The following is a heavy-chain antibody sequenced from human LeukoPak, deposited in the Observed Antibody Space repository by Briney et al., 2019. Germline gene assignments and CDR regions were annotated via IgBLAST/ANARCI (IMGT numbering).Heavy chain of an antibody. CDR3: ARGLRYFDYYYYYGMDV. D-gene: IGHD3-9*01. CDR2: IYYSGST. CDR1: GGSISSGGYY. J-gene: IGHJ6*02. V-gene: IGHV4-31*03. Sequence: SETLSLTCTVSGGSISSGGYYWSWIRQHPGKGLEWIGYIYYSGSTYYNPSLKSRVTISVDTSKNQFSLKLSSVTAADTAVYYCARGLRYFDYYYYYGMDVWGQGTTVTVSS.